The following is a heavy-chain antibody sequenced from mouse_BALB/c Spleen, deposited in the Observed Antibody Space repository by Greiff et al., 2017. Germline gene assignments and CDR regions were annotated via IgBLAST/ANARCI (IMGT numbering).Heavy chain of an antibody. CDR2: IDPENGNT. D-gene: IGHD6-5*01. J-gene: IGHJ4*01. Sequence: VQLKESGAELVRPGALVKLSCKASGFNIKDYYMHWVKQRPEQGLEWIGWIDPENGNTIYDPKFQGKASITADTSSNTAYLQLSSLTSEDTAVYYCAPYDYYAMDYWGQGTSVTVSS. V-gene: IGHV14-1*02. CDR3: APYDYYAMDY. CDR1: GFNIKDYY.